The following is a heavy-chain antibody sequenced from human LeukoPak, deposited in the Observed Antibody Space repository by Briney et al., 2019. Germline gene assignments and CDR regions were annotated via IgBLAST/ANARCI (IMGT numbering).Heavy chain of an antibody. CDR2: IYYSGST. D-gene: IGHD4-23*01. CDR1: GGSISSGGYY. Sequence: PSQTLSLTCTVSGGSISSGGYYWSWIRQHPGKRLEWIRCIYYSGSTYYNPSLKSRVTISVDTSKSQFSLKLSSVTAADTAVYYCARRADYGGLPFDSWGQGTLVTVSS. J-gene: IGHJ4*02. V-gene: IGHV4-31*03. CDR3: ARRADYGGLPFDS.